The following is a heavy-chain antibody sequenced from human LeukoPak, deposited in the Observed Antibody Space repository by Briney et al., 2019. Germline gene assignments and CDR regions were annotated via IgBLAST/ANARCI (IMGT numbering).Heavy chain of an antibody. Sequence: GGSLRLSCVASRFTFSSYGMHWVRQAPGKGLEWVAFIRYDGSNKDYAGSVKGRFTISRDNSKNTLYLQMNSLRADDTAVYYCARSRWLDAFDYWGQGTLVTVSS. CDR3: ARSRWLDAFDY. CDR2: IRYDGSNK. D-gene: IGHD6-19*01. J-gene: IGHJ4*02. CDR1: RFTFSSYG. V-gene: IGHV3-30*02.